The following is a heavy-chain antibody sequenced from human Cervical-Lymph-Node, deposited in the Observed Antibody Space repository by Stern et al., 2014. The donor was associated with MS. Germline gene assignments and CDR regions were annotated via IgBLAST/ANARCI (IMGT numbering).Heavy chain of an antibody. CDR2: ISPKTCSA. J-gene: IGHJ4*02. CDR1: GYTFTAYF. D-gene: IGHD1-26*01. CDR3: ARDRGSYSDY. Sequence: QMQLVQSGAEVERPGASVKVSCKASGYTFTAYFLHWVRQAPGQGLEWMGWISPKTCSATYAQKFQDRVTMTRDTSINTGDMEVSSLRSDDTAVYYCARDRGSYSDYWGQGTLVAVSS. V-gene: IGHV1-2*02.